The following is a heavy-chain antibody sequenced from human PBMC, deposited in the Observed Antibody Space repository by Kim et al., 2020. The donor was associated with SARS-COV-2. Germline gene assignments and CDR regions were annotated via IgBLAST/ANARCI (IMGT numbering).Heavy chain of an antibody. D-gene: IGHD6-19*01. V-gene: IGHV4-39*07. CDR2: IYYSGST. Sequence: SETLSLTCTVSGGSISSSSYYWGWIRQPPGKGLEWIGSIYYSGSTYYNPSLKSRVTISVDTSKNQFSLKLSSVTAADTAVYYCASFSSGWYYFDYWGQGTLVTVSS. J-gene: IGHJ4*02. CDR1: GGSISSSSYY. CDR3: ASFSSGWYYFDY.